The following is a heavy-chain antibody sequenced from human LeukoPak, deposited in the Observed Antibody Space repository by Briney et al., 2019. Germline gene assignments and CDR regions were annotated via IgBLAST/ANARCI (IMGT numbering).Heavy chain of an antibody. CDR1: GGSIGTYY. CDR2: IHYSGST. J-gene: IGHJ2*01. V-gene: IGHV4-59*01. CDR3: ARDSSGWYFDL. Sequence: SETLSLTCTVSGGSIGTYYWSWIRQPPGKGLEWVGYIHYSGSTIYNPSLKSRVTISVDTSKNQFSLKLRSVTAADTAVYYCARDSSGWYFDLWGRGTLVTVSS. D-gene: IGHD6-19*01.